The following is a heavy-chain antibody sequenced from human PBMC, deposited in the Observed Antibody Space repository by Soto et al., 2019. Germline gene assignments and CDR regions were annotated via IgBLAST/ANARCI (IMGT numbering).Heavy chain of an antibody. CDR1: GFTVSSYA. J-gene: IGHJ6*03. Sequence: EVQLLESGGGLVQPGGSLRLSCAASGFTVSSYAMSWVRQVPGKGLEGVSVISGSGSTYSADSVKGRFTISRDSSKNTVYLQMNSLRAEDTAVYYCAKALRFTFTTGYYMDVWGRGTTVTVSS. CDR2: ISGSGST. V-gene: IGHV3-23*01. CDR3: AKALRFTFTTGYYMDV. D-gene: IGHD3-16*01.